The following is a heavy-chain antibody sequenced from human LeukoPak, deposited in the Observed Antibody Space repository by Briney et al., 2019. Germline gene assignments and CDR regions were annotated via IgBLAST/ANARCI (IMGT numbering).Heavy chain of an antibody. D-gene: IGHD3-10*01. J-gene: IGHJ4*02. V-gene: IGHV3-21*01. Sequence: WGSLRLSCAASGFIFSSYSMSWVRQAPGKGLEWVSSISTSSSYIYYADSVKGRFTISRDNAKNSLYLQMNSLRAEDTAMYYRAKMTSGSYTYFDYWGQGTLVTVSS. CDR3: AKMTSGSYTYFDY. CDR2: ISTSSSYI. CDR1: GFIFSSYS.